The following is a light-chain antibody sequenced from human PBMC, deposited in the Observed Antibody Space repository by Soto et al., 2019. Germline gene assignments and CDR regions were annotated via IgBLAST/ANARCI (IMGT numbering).Light chain of an antibody. J-gene: IGLJ2*01. CDR3: AAWDDSLNGPV. V-gene: IGLV1-44*01. Sequence: QSVLTQPPSASGTPGQRVTISCSGSSSNIGSNTVNWYQQLPGTAPKLIIYSNNQRPSGVPDRFSGSKSGTSASLAISGLQSEDEADYYCAAWDDSLNGPVFGGATKLTVL. CDR1: SSNIGSNT. CDR2: SNN.